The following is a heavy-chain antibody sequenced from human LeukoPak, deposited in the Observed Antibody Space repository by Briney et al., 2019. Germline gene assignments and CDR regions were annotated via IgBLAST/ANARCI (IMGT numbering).Heavy chain of an antibody. Sequence: GGSLRLSCAASGFSFSSYNMNWVRQAPGKGLEWVSSITSSSTYTFYADSVKGRFTISKDNARNSLYLQMNSLRAEDTAVYYCARDPYSGTYGDTYYYYMDVWGKGTTVTISS. CDR2: ITSSSTYT. CDR1: GFSFSSYN. CDR3: ARDPYSGTYGDTYYYYMDV. V-gene: IGHV3-21*01. D-gene: IGHD1-26*01. J-gene: IGHJ6*03.